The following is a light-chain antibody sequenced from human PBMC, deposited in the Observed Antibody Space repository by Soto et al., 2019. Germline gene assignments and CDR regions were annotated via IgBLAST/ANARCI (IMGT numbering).Light chain of an antibody. Sequence: QSVLTQPPSASGTPGQRVTISCSGSRSNIGSKTVNWYQQLPGTAPKLLIYSNNQRPSGVPDRFSGSKSGTSASLAISGLLAEDQADYYCAPWDDSLNGLFGTGTRVTVL. J-gene: IGLJ1*01. CDR2: SNN. V-gene: IGLV1-44*01. CDR3: APWDDSLNGL. CDR1: RSNIGSKT.